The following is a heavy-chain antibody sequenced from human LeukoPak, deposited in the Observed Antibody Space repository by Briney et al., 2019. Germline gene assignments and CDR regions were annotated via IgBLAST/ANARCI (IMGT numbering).Heavy chain of an antibody. CDR2: INRDGSST. CDR3: AIVEWFGEFPHYFDY. D-gene: IGHD3-10*01. J-gene: IGHJ4*02. Sequence: GRSLRLSCAASGLTFSSYWMHWVRQAPGKGLVWVSRINRDGSSTNYPDSVKGRFTISRDNAKNTLYLQMNSLGAEDTAVYYWAIVEWFGEFPHYFDYWGQRTLVTVSS. V-gene: IGHV3-74*01. CDR1: GLTFSSYW.